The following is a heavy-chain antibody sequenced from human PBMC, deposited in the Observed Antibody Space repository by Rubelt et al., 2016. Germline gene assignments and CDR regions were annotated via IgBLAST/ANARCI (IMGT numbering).Heavy chain of an antibody. CDR2: INHSGST. CDR1: GGSFSGYY. V-gene: IGHV4-34*01. Sequence: QVQLQQWGAGLLKPSETLSLTCAVYGGSFSGYYWSWIRQPPGKGLEWIGEINHSGSTNYNPSLKSRVTMSVDTAKDQFSLKLSSVTGADTAVYYCASLLLWFGEASDDGMDVWGQGTTVTISS. CDR3: ASLLLWFGEASDDGMDV. J-gene: IGHJ6*02. D-gene: IGHD3-10*01.